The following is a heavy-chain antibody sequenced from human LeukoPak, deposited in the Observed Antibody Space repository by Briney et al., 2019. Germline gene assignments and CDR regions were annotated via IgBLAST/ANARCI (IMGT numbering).Heavy chain of an antibody. D-gene: IGHD3-16*01. CDR3: ARVKDPGGYYYYYYMDV. V-gene: IGHV4-61*09. CDR2: IHISGNT. CDR1: GGSISSGSYC. Sequence: PSQTLSLTCTVSGGSISSGSYCWSWIRQPAGKGLEWIGHIHISGNTNYNPSLKSRVTISVDTSKNQFSLKLSSVTAADTAMYYCARVKDPGGYYYYYYMDVWGKGTTVTVSS. J-gene: IGHJ6*03.